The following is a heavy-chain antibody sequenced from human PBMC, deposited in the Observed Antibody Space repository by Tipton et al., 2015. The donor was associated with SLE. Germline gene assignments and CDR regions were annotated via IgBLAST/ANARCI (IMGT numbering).Heavy chain of an antibody. Sequence: TLSLTCTVSGGSISSGSYYWSWIRQPAGKGLEWIGRIFTSGSTNYNPSLQSRVTISVDTSKNQFSLKLSSVTAADTAVYYCAREGPFWWELLDRAFDIWGQGTMVTVSS. J-gene: IGHJ3*02. V-gene: IGHV4-61*02. D-gene: IGHD1-26*01. CDR1: GGSISSGSYY. CDR3: AREGPFWWELLDRAFDI. CDR2: IFTSGST.